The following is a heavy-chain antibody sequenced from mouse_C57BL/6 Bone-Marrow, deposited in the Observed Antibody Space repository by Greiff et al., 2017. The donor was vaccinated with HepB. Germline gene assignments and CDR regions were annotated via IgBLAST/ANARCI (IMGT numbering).Heavy chain of an antibody. Sequence: VQLQQSGSELRSPGSSVKLSCKDFDSEVFPIAYMSWVRQKPGHGFEWIGGILPSIGRTIYGEKFEDKATLDADTLSNTAYLELNSLTSEDSAIYYCARKGPYYGSSGYWGQGTTLTVSS. V-gene: IGHV15-2*01. CDR1: DSEVFPIAY. D-gene: IGHD1-1*01. CDR3: ARKGPYYGSSGY. J-gene: IGHJ2*01. CDR2: ILPSIGRT.